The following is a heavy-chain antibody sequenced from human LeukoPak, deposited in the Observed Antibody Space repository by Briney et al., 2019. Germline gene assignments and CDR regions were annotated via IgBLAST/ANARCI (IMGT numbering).Heavy chain of an antibody. Sequence: GGSPRLSCAASGFTFSIYNMNWVRQAPGKGLEWVSHIYGHSAIIYYADSVKGRFTVSRDNAKNSLYLQMNSLRAEDTAVYYCARSPMIRGVITHFDSWGQGTLVTVSS. CDR1: GFTFSIYN. D-gene: IGHD3-10*01. V-gene: IGHV3-48*01. CDR2: IYGHSAII. CDR3: ARSPMIRGVITHFDS. J-gene: IGHJ5*01.